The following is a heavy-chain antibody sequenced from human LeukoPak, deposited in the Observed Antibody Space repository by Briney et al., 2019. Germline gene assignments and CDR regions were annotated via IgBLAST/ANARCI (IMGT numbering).Heavy chain of an antibody. J-gene: IGHJ4*02. D-gene: IGHD3-3*01. V-gene: IGHV4-38-2*02. CDR1: GYSISSGYY. Sequence: SETLSLTCTVSGYSISSGYYWGWIRQPPGKGLEWIGSIYHSGSTYYNPSLKSRVTMSVDMSKNQFSLKLSSVSAADTAVYYCARDFYDFWSGFLDYWGQGTLVTVSS. CDR2: IYHSGST. CDR3: ARDFYDFWSGFLDY.